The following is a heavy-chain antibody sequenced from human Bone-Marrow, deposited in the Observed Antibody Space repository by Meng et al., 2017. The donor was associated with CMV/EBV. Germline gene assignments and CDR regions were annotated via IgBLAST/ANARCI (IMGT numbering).Heavy chain of an antibody. CDR2: IKSDGTSA. D-gene: IGHD5-24*01. Sequence: SCEGSRFTFSNYWMHWVRQVPGKGLVWVSRIKSDGTSATYADSVKGRFTISRDNAKNTLYLQMNSLRAEDTAVYYCAREGRWLQCIDFWGQGTLVTVSS. CDR1: RFTFSNYW. V-gene: IGHV3-74*01. J-gene: IGHJ4*02. CDR3: AREGRWLQCIDF.